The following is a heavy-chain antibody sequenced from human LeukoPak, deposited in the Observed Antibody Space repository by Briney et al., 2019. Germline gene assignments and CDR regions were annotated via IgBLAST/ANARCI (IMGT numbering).Heavy chain of an antibody. D-gene: IGHD2-2*01. CDR1: GGTFSSYA. J-gene: IGHJ5*02. CDR3: ARGGYCSSTSCSGGKEYSSSSGRFDP. Sequence: ASVKVSCKASGGTFSSYAISWVRQAPGQGLEWMGRIIPILGIANYAQKFQGRVTITADESTSTAYMELSSLRSEDTAVYYCARGGYCSSTSCSGGKEYSSSSGRFDPWGQGTLVTVSS. CDR2: IIPILGIA. V-gene: IGHV1-69*04.